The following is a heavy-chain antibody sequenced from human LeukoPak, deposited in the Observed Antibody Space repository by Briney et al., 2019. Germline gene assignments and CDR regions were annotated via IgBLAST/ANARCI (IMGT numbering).Heavy chain of an antibody. CDR2: INHSGST. Sequence: PSETLSLTCAVYGGSFSGYYWSWIRHPPGKGLEWIGEINHSGSTNYNPSLKSRVTISVDTSKNQFSLKLSSVTAADTAVYYCARCYYYAHSWFDPWGQGTLVTVSS. V-gene: IGHV4-34*01. J-gene: IGHJ5*02. CDR1: GGSFSGYY. D-gene: IGHD3-10*01. CDR3: ARCYYYAHSWFDP.